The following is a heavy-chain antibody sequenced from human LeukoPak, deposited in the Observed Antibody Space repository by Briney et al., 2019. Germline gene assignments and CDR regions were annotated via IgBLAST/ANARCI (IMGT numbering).Heavy chain of an antibody. CDR2: IYTSGST. CDR3: ARDKGELQYNWFDP. CDR1: GGSISSGSYY. V-gene: IGHV4-61*02. D-gene: IGHD1-26*01. Sequence: PSETLSLTCPVSGGSISSGSYYWSWIRQPAGKGLEWIGRIYTSGSTNYNPSLKSRVTISVDTSKNQFSLKLSSVTAADTAVYYCARDKGELQYNWFDPWGQGTLVTVSS. J-gene: IGHJ5*02.